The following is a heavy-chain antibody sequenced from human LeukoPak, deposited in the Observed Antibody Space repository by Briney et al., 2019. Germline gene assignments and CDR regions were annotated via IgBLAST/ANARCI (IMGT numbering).Heavy chain of an antibody. CDR1: GFTFSNAW. J-gene: IGHJ4*02. D-gene: IGHD3-22*01. Sequence: GGSLRLSCAASGFTFSNAWMSLVRQAPGKGLEWVGRIKSKTDGGTTDYAAPVKGRFTISRDDSKNTLYLQMNSLKTEDTAVYYCTTGWREYYYDSSGYYYPRDYWGQGTLVTVSS. CDR3: TTGWREYYYDSSGYYYPRDY. V-gene: IGHV3-15*01. CDR2: IKSKTDGGTT.